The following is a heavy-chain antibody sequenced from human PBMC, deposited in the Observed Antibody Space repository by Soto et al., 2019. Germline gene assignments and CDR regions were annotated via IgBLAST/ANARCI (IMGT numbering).Heavy chain of an antibody. J-gene: IGHJ4*02. CDR2: IYVSGRA. D-gene: IGHD2-15*01. Sequence: QLQLQESGPGLVQPSETLSLTCTVSGGSISSSNYYWGWIRQPPGKGLEWIGNIYVSGRAHYNPSLRSRVTISIDTSNNQFSLNLTSLTAADTAVYYCARHYCSGGRCYNHLDYWGQGTLVTVSS. CDR1: GGSISSSNYY. V-gene: IGHV4-39*01. CDR3: ARHYCSGGRCYNHLDY.